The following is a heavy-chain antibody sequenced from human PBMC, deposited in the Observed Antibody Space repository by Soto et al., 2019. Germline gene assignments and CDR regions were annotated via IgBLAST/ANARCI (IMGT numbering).Heavy chain of an antibody. Sequence: GGSLRLSCAASGFTFSSYSMNWVRQAPGKGLEWVSSISSSSYIYYADSVKGRFTISRDNAKNSLYLQMNSLRAEDTAVYYCARDIAARPRKGYGMDVWGQGTTVTVSS. V-gene: IGHV3-21*01. J-gene: IGHJ6*02. CDR2: ISSSSYI. D-gene: IGHD6-6*01. CDR3: ARDIAARPRKGYGMDV. CDR1: GFTFSSYS.